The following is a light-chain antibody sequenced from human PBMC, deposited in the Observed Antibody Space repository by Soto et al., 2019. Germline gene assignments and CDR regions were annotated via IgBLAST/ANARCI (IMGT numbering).Light chain of an antibody. CDR1: QSISSH. CDR3: QHSYITPRYT. V-gene: IGKV1-39*01. J-gene: IGKJ2*01. CDR2: ASD. Sequence: DIQITQSPSSLSASVGDRVTITCRASQSISSHLNWYQHKPGRPPRLLIFASDFLEGGVPSRFSGSGSDTYFTHTIDSLQPEDVATYYCQHSYITPRYTFGQGTKVEI.